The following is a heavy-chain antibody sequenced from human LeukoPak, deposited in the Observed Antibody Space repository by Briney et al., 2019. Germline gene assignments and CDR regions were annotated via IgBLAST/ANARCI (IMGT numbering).Heavy chain of an antibody. CDR2: INHSGST. J-gene: IGHJ6*02. D-gene: IGHD4-17*01. CDR3: ARVNGDYYYYYGMDV. V-gene: IGHV4-34*01. Sequence: SETLSLTCAVYGGSFSGYYWSWIRQPPGKGLEWIGEINHSGSTNYNPSLKSRVTISEDTSNNQFSLKLSSVTAADTAVYYCARVNGDYYYYYGMDVWGQGTTVTVSS. CDR1: GGSFSGYY.